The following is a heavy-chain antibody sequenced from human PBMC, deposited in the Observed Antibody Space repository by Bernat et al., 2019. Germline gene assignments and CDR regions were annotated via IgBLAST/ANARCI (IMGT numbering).Heavy chain of an antibody. CDR2: TRDKAKSYTT. J-gene: IGHJ4*02. V-gene: IGHV3-72*01. Sequence: EVQLVESGGGFVQPGGSLRLSCTGSGFTLSDHYMDWIRQAPGKGLEWVGLTRDKAKSYTTEYAASVKGRFTISRDDSGNSLYLQMNSLKSEDTAVYYCARLPTSVVVTADWGQGTLVIVSS. CDR1: GFTLSDHY. CDR3: ARLPTSVVVTAD. D-gene: IGHD2-21*02.